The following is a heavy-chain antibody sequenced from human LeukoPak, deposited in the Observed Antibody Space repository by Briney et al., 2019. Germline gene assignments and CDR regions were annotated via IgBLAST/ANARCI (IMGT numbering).Heavy chain of an antibody. CDR3: AREKGFYSSSSGAFDI. Sequence: ASVTVSCKASGYTFTGYYMHWVRQAPGQGLEWMGWISAYNGNTNYAQKLQGRVTMTTDTSTSTAYMELRSLRSDDTAVYYCAREKGFYSSSSGAFDIWGQGTMVTVSS. V-gene: IGHV1-18*04. D-gene: IGHD6-6*01. J-gene: IGHJ3*02. CDR2: ISAYNGNT. CDR1: GYTFTGYY.